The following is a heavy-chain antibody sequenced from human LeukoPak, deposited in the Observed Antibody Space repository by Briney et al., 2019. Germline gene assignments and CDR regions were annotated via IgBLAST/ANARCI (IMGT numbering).Heavy chain of an antibody. Sequence: GGSLRLSCAASGFTFSSYDMHWVRQATGKGLEWVSAIGTAGDTYYPGSVKGRFTISRENAKNSLYLQMNSLRAGDTAVYYCAGGLYDILTGRYFYHYGMDVWGQGTTVSVSS. D-gene: IGHD3-9*01. CDR1: GFTFSSYD. J-gene: IGHJ6*02. CDR3: AGGLYDILTGRYFYHYGMDV. V-gene: IGHV3-13*01. CDR2: IGTAGDT.